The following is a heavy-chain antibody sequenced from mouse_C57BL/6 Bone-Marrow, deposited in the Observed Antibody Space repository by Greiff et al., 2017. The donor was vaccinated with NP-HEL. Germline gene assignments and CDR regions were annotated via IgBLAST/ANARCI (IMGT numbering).Heavy chain of an antibody. Sequence: EVKLQESGGGLVKPGGSLKLSCAASGFTFSDYGMHWVRQAPEKGLEWVAYISSGSSTIYYADTVKGRFTISRDNAKNTLFLQMTSLRSEDTAMYYCARGGWLLRWYYFDYWGQGTTLTVSS. D-gene: IGHD2-3*01. J-gene: IGHJ2*01. CDR2: ISSGSSTI. V-gene: IGHV5-17*01. CDR3: ARGGWLLRWYYFDY. CDR1: GFTFSDYG.